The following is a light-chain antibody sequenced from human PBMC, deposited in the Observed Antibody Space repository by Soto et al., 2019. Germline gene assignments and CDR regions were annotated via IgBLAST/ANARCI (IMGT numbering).Light chain of an antibody. Sequence: QSVLTQPPSVSAAPGQKVTISCSGSRSNIGNNHVSWYQQFPGTAPKLLIYDNDIRPSWIPDRFSGSKSGTSATLGITGLQTGDEADYYCGTWDSSLSAGVFGGGTKLTVL. CDR2: DND. CDR3: GTWDSSLSAGV. V-gene: IGLV1-51*01. J-gene: IGLJ3*02. CDR1: RSNIGNNH.